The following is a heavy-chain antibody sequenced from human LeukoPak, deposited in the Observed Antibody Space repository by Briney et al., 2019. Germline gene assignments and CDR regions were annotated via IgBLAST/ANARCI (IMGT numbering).Heavy chain of an antibody. CDR2: IIPIFGTA. D-gene: IGHD6-6*01. Sequence: SVKVSCKASGGTFSSYAISWVRQAPGQGLEWMGGIIPIFGTANYAQKFQGRVTITADESTSTAYMELSSLRSEDTAVYYCARTVVYSTSSPYYYGKDVWGQGPTVTVSS. CDR3: ARTVVYSTSSPYYYGKDV. CDR1: GGTFSSYA. V-gene: IGHV1-69*13. J-gene: IGHJ6*02.